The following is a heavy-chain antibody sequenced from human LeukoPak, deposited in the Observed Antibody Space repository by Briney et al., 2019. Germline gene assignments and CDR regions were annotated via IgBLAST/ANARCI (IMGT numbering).Heavy chain of an antibody. J-gene: IGHJ5*02. Sequence: ASVTVSCKASGYTFTGYYMHWVRQAPGQGLEWMGWINPNSGGTNYAQKFQGRVTMTRDTSISTAYMELSRLRSDDTAVYYCARGILIEYQLLLFWFDPWGQGTLVTVSS. D-gene: IGHD2-2*01. CDR1: GYTFTGYY. CDR2: INPNSGGT. V-gene: IGHV1-2*02. CDR3: ARGILIEYQLLLFWFDP.